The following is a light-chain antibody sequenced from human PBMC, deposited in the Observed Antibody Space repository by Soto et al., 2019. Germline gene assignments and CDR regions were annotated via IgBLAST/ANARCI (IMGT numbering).Light chain of an antibody. CDR3: CSYAGSYTSDVV. V-gene: IGLV2-11*01. J-gene: IGLJ2*01. Sequence: QSVLTQPASVSGSPGQSITISCTGTSSDVGGYNSVSWYQQHPGRAPKLMICDVSKRPSGVPDRFSGSKSGNTASLTISGLQADDEADYYCCSYAGSYTSDVVFGGGTKLTVL. CDR2: DVS. CDR1: SSDVGGYNS.